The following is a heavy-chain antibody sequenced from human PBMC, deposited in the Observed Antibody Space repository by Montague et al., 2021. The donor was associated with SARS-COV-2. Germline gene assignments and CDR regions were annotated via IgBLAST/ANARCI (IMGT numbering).Heavy chain of an antibody. CDR3: ARGPSDTYYYNGMDV. CDR1: GFSLSTSGMC. Sequence: PALMKPTKTLTLTCTFSGFSLSTSGMCMTWIRQPPGKALEWLARIDWDGDKYYNTSLKSRLTISKDTSKNLVVLTMTNMDPVDTATYYCARGPSDTYYYNGMDVWGRGTTVTVSS. V-gene: IGHV2-70*11. CDR2: IDWDGDK. J-gene: IGHJ6*02.